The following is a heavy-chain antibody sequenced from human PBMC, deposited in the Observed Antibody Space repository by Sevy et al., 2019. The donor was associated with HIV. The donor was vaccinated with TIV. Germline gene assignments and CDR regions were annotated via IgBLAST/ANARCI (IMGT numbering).Heavy chain of an antibody. CDR1: GGTFSSYA. CDR3: ARNEMEPYYYYYYVDV. V-gene: IGHV1-69*06. Sequence: KVSCKASGGTFSSYAISWVRQAPGQGLEWMGGIIPIFGTANYVQKFQGRVTITADKSTSTAYMELSSLRSEDTALYYCARNEMEPYYYYYYVDVWGKGTTVTVSS. CDR2: IIPIFGTA. D-gene: IGHD1-1*01. J-gene: IGHJ6*03.